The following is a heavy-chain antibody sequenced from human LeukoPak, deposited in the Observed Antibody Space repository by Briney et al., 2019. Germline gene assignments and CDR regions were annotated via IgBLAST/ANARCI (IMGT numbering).Heavy chain of an antibody. CDR2: IYSGGST. Sequence: PGGSLRLSCAASGFTVSSNYMSWVRQAPGKGLEWVSVIYSGGSTYYADPVKGRFTISRDNSKNTLYLQMNSLRAEDTAVYYCARDLTMVRGVLGVWGKGTTVTVSS. J-gene: IGHJ6*04. CDR3: ARDLTMVRGVLGV. CDR1: GFTVSSNY. V-gene: IGHV3-53*01. D-gene: IGHD3-10*01.